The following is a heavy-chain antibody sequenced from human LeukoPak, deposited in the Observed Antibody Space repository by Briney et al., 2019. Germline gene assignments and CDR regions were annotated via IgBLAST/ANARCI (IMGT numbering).Heavy chain of an antibody. CDR3: TRDIGQYYDFWSGYLATYYYYYMDV. CDR1: GFTFGDYA. D-gene: IGHD3-3*01. CDR2: IRSKAYGGIT. V-gene: IGHV3-49*04. Sequence: GGSLRLSCTASGFTFGDYAMSWVRQAPGKGLEWVGFIRSKAYGGITEYAASVKGRFTISRDDSKSIAYLQMNSLKTEDTAVYYCTRDIGQYYDFWSGYLATYYYYYMDVWGKGTTVTVSS. J-gene: IGHJ6*03.